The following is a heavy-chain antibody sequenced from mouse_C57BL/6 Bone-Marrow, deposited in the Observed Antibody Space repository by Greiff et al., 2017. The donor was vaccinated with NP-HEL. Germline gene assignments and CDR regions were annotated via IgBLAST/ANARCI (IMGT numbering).Heavy chain of an antibody. CDR3: ARHEDYYDYNGWFAY. CDR1: GYTFTEYT. V-gene: IGHV1-62-2*01. D-gene: IGHD2-4*01. CDR2: FYPGSGSI. J-gene: IGHJ3*01. Sequence: QVHVKQSGAELVKPGASVKLSCKASGYTFTEYTIHWVKQRSGQGLEWIGWFYPGSGSIKYNEKFKDKATLTADKSSSTVYMELSRLTSEDSAVYFCARHEDYYDYNGWFAYWSRGTLVTVSA.